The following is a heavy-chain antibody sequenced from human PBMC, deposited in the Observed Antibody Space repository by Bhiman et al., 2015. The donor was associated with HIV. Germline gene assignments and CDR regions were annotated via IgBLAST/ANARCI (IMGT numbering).Heavy chain of an antibody. CDR1: GFTLGDYW. J-gene: IGHJ4*02. D-gene: IGHD1-1*01. Sequence: EVQLVESGGDLVQSGESLRLSCALSGFTLGDYWLDWVRHVPGKGLEWVATINGDGVEKYYVDSVKGRFTISRDNAKNSLYLQMNNLREDDTAVYYCGKILTKGTPDVWGQGTLVTGLL. CDR2: INGDGVEK. V-gene: IGHV3-7*05. CDR3: GKILTKGTPDV.